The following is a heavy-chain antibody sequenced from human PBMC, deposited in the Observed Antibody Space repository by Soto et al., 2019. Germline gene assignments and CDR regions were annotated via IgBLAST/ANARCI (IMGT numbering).Heavy chain of an antibody. Sequence: EVHLVESGGGLVQPGGSLRLSCAASGFTFSSYWMHWVRQVPGKGLMWVSRIRSDGSTTNYADYVKGRFTISRDNAKNTLYLQMNSLRVEDTAVYYCARSDAFDIWGQGTAGTVSS. V-gene: IGHV3-74*01. CDR2: IRSDGSTT. J-gene: IGHJ3*02. CDR3: ARSDAFDI. CDR1: GFTFSSYW.